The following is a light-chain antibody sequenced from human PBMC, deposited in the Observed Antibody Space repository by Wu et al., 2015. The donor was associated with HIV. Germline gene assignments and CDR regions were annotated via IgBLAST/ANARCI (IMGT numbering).Light chain of an antibody. Sequence: EIVLTQSPGTLSLSPGERATLSCKASQNIPNDYLAWYRQNAGQTPRLLIYGASSRATGIPQRISGSGSVTDFNLTISSLEPEDFAMYYCQQYGNSPRTFGQGTKVEVK. CDR3: QQYGNSPRT. CDR2: GAS. J-gene: IGKJ1*01. V-gene: IGKV3-20*01. CDR1: QNIPNDY.